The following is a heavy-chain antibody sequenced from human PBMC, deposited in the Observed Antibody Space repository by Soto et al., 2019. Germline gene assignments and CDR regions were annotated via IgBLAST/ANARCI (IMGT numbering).Heavy chain of an antibody. J-gene: IGHJ3*02. D-gene: IGHD3-10*01. CDR2: ISSSSSYI. V-gene: IGHV3-21*01. CDR3: AGSDYGSGSYYNMDDAFDI. CDR1: GFTFSSYS. Sequence: GGSLRLSCAASGFTFSSYSMNWVRQAPGKGLEWVSSISSSSSYIYYADSVKGRFTISRDNAKNSLYLQMNSLRAEDTAVYYCAGSDYGSGSYYNMDDAFDIWGQGTMVTVSS.